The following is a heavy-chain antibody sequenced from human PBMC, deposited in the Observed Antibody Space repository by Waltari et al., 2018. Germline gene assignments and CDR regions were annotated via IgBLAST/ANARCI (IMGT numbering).Heavy chain of an antibody. D-gene: IGHD2-15*01. Sequence: QVQLQESGPGLVKPSETLSLTCTVSGGSINTYYWSWIRQPAGKGLEWIGRIYTSGSTNYNPSLKGRVAISVDTSKKQFSLKLKSVTPADTAVYYCARVSVASCTVGRCPSWFDPWGQGTLVTVSS. V-gene: IGHV4-4*07. CDR1: GGSINTYY. J-gene: IGHJ5*02. CDR2: IYTSGST. CDR3: ARVSVASCTVGRCPSWFDP.